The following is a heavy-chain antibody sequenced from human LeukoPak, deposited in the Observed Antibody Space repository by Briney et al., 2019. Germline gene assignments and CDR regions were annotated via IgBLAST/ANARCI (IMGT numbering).Heavy chain of an antibody. CDR1: GFTFDDYA. V-gene: IGHV3-9*01. Sequence: PGGSLRLSCAASGFTFDDYAMPWVRHAPGKGLEWVSGISWNSGSIGYADSVKGRFTISRDNAKNSLYLQMNSLRAEDTALYYCTISSSGYFDYWGQGTLVTVSS. D-gene: IGHD6-6*01. CDR3: TISSSGYFDY. J-gene: IGHJ4*02. CDR2: ISWNSGSI.